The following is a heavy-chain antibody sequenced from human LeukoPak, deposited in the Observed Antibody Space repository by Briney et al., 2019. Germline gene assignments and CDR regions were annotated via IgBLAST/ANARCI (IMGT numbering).Heavy chain of an antibody. V-gene: IGHV3-23*01. Sequence: GGSLRLSCAASGFTFSSYAMSWVRQAPGKGLDWVSAISGSGGSTYYADSVKGRFTISRDNSKNTLYLQMNSLRAEDTAVYYRAKEDYGCSSTSCYPLFDYWGQGTLVTVSS. CDR3: AKEDYGCSSTSCYPLFDY. J-gene: IGHJ4*02. CDR2: ISGSGGST. D-gene: IGHD2-2*01. CDR1: GFTFSSYA.